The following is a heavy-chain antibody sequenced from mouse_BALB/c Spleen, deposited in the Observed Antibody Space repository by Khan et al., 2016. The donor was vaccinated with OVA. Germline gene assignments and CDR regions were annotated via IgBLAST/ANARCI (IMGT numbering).Heavy chain of an antibody. Sequence: QVQLKQSGPGLVQPSQSLSITRTVSGFSLTTYGVHWVRQSPGKGLEWLGLIWSGGNTDYNAAFISRLSISKDNSKSQVFFKMNSLQADDTAIYYCARNSYRYDFTYWGQGTLVTVSA. CDR3: ARNSYRYDFTY. CDR1: GFSLTTYG. V-gene: IGHV2-4-1*01. CDR2: IWSGGNT. D-gene: IGHD2-14*01. J-gene: IGHJ3*01.